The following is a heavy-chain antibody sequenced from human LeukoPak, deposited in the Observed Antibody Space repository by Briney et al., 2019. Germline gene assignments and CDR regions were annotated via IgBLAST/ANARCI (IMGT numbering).Heavy chain of an antibody. CDR2: ISSSSSYI. V-gene: IGHV3-21*01. J-gene: IGHJ4*02. D-gene: IGHD1-14*01. CDR3: ARARRTYGTFDY. CDR1: GFTFSSYS. Sequence: PGGSLRLSCAASGFTFSSYSMNWVRQAPGKGLEWVSSISSSSSYIYYADSVKGRFTISRDNAKNSLYLQMNSLRAEDTAVYYCARARRTYGTFDYWGQGTLVTVSS.